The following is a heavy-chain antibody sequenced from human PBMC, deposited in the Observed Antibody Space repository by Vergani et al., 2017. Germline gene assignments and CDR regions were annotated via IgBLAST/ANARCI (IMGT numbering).Heavy chain of an antibody. D-gene: IGHD2-8*01. CDR1: GGSISSYY. J-gene: IGHJ5*02. V-gene: IGHV4-59*08. CDR2: IYYSGST. CDR3: ARQRAYGWFDP. Sequence: QVQLQESGPGLVKPSETLSLTCTVSGGSISSYYWSWIRQPPGKGLEWIGYIYYSGSTNYNPSLKSRVTISVDTSNNQFSLKLSSETAADTAVYYCARQRAYGWFDPWGQGTLVTVSS.